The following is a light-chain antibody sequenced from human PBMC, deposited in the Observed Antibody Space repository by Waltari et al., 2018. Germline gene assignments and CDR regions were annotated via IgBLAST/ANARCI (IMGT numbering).Light chain of an antibody. CDR2: GAS. V-gene: IGKV3-15*01. CDR3: QQYNNWRT. J-gene: IGKJ2*01. Sequence: EVLMTQSPATLSVSPGERVTLSCRASQSISRNLAWYQQKPGQAPRLLIYGASTRAPGIPARFSGSGSGTDFTLSISSLQSEDVAVYYCQQYNNWRTFGQGTKLEMK. CDR1: QSISRN.